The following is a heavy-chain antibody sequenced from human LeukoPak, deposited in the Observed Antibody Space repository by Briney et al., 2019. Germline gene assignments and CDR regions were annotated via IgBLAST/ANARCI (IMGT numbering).Heavy chain of an antibody. D-gene: IGHD6-6*01. CDR3: AREYSSSFDN. Sequence: ASVTVSCKASGYTFTGYYRNWVRQAPGQGLEWMGWINPNSGDTNYAQRFQGRVTMTRDTSISTAYMELSRLTSDDTAVYYCAREYSSSFDNWGQGTLVTVSS. J-gene: IGHJ4*02. V-gene: IGHV1-2*02. CDR1: GYTFTGYY. CDR2: INPNSGDT.